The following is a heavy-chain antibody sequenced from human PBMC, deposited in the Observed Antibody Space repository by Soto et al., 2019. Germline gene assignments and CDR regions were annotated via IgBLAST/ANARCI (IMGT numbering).Heavy chain of an antibody. J-gene: IGHJ5*02. CDR1: GFTFSSYG. CDR2: ISYDGSNK. Sequence: QVQLVESGGGVVQPGRSLRLSCAASGFTFSSYGMHWVRQAPGKGLEWVAVISYDGSNKYYADSVKGRFTISRDNSKNTLYLQMNSLRAEDTAVYYCAKGEDGDYGDPGEGWFDPWGQGTLVTVSS. D-gene: IGHD4-17*01. V-gene: IGHV3-30*18. CDR3: AKGEDGDYGDPGEGWFDP.